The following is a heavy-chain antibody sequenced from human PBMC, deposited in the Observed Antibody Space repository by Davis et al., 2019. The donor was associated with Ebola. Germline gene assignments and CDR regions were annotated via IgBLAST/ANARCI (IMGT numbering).Heavy chain of an antibody. CDR1: GFTFSSYA. V-gene: IGHV3-23*01. CDR2: ISGSGGST. CDR3: AKGSGSYYYFDY. D-gene: IGHD1-26*01. J-gene: IGHJ4*02. Sequence: GESLKISCAASGFTFSSYAMSWVRQAPGKGLEWVSAISGSGGSTYYADSVKGRFTISRDNSKNTLYLQMNSLRAEDTAVYYCAKGSGSYYYFDYWGQGTLVTVSS.